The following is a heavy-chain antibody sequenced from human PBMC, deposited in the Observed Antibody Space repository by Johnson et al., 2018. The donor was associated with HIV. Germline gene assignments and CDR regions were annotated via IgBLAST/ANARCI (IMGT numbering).Heavy chain of an antibody. D-gene: IGHD1-7*01. V-gene: IGHV3-15*01. CDR3: AKGRSGTTASIDAFDI. Sequence: VQLVESGGGLVKPGGSLRLSCVASGFTFSNAWMNWVRQAPGKGLEWVGRIRSKTDGGTTEYAAPVKGRFTVSRDDSKNTLYLQMKSLRAEDTAVYYCAKGRSGTTASIDAFDIWGQGTMVTVSS. CDR2: IRSKTDGGTT. CDR1: GFTFSNAW. J-gene: IGHJ3*02.